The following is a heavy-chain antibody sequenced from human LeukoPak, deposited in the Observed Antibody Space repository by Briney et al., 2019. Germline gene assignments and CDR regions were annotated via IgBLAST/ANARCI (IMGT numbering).Heavy chain of an antibody. J-gene: IGHJ4*02. Sequence: ASVKVSCKASGYSFTSYGIRWVGQAPGQGREGMGRISLHTGKTNYAQKLQGRVTMTTDTSTSTAYMELRSLRSDDTAVYYCARVISDYGDFGNYWGQGTLVTVSS. V-gene: IGHV1-18*04. CDR2: ISLHTGKT. CDR3: ARVISDYGDFGNY. D-gene: IGHD4-17*01. CDR1: GYSFTSYG.